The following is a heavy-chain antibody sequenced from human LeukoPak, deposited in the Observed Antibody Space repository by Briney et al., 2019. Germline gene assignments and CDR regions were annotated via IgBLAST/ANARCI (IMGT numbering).Heavy chain of an antibody. D-gene: IGHD5-18*01. CDR1: GFTFTSSA. CDR3: AADREDSYGSYYYYGMDV. Sequence: GTSVKVSCKDSGFTFTSSAMQWVRQARGQRLEWIGWIVIGSGNTNYAQKFQERVTITRDMSTSTAYMELSSLRSEDTAVYYCAADREDSYGSYYYYGMDVWGQGTTVTVSS. J-gene: IGHJ6*02. V-gene: IGHV1-58*02. CDR2: IVIGSGNT.